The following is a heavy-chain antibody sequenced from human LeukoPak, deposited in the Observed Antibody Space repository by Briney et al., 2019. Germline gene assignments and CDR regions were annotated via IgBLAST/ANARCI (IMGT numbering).Heavy chain of an antibody. J-gene: IGHJ3*01. Sequence: GGSLRLSCAASGFTVSTTYMSWVRKAPGKGLEWVSLIYSGGGTYYAHSVKGRFTISRDNSKNTVYLQMNSLRAEDTALYYCARDLGTNDAFDVWGQGTMLTVSS. CDR1: GFTVSTTY. D-gene: IGHD7-27*01. CDR2: IYSGGGT. CDR3: ARDLGTNDAFDV. V-gene: IGHV3-53*01.